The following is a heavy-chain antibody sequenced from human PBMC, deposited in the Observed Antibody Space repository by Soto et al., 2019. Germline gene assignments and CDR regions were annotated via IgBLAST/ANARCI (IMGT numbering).Heavy chain of an antibody. V-gene: IGHV3-23*01. Sequence: PGGSLRLSCVASGFTFSTYAMSWVRQAPEKGLEWVSALTPSGGETYYADSVKGRFTISRDNSMNALYLQMNSLRIEDTAVYYCAHPRGYGVFDAYDIWGQGTMVT. CDR1: GFTFSTYA. D-gene: IGHD4-17*01. J-gene: IGHJ3*02. CDR2: LTPSGGET. CDR3: AHPRGYGVFDAYDI.